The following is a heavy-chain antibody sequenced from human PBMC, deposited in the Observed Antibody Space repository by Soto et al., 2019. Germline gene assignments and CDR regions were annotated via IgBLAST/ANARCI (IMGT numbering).Heavy chain of an antibody. CDR2: ISGDNGNT. Sequence: QVQLVQSGAEVKKPGASVRVSCQTSAYTFTNYAVSWVRQAPGQGLEWMGWISGDNGNTIYAQKFQGRVTMTTDTTTRKAYMELRSLESDDTAVYYFATGLLGYCSGGSCYSDSWGQGTLVTVSS. V-gene: IGHV1-18*01. D-gene: IGHD2-15*01. CDR1: AYTFTNYA. CDR3: ATGLLGYCSGGSCYSDS. J-gene: IGHJ4*02.